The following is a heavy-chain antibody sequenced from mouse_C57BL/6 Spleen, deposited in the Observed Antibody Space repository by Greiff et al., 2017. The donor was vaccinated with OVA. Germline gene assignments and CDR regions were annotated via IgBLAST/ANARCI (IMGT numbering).Heavy chain of an antibody. D-gene: IGHD2-2*01. CDR2: IDPSDSYT. CDR1: GYTFTSYW. Sequence: QVQLQQPGAELVRPGTSVKLSCKASGYTFTSYWMHWVKQRPGQGLEWIGVIDPSDSYTNYNQKFKGKATLTVDTSSSTAYMQLSSLTSEDSAVYYGARDYGYGDDWYFEVWGTGTTVTVSS. J-gene: IGHJ1*03. V-gene: IGHV1-59*01. CDR3: ARDYGYGDDWYFEV.